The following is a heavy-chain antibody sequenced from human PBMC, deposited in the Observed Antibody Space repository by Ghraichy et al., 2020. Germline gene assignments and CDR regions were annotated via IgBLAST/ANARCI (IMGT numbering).Heavy chain of an antibody. D-gene: IGHD3-3*01. CDR2: IKQDGNEK. Sequence: GESLNISCAASGFTFSNYWMAWVRQAPGQGLEWVGNIKQDGNEKYYGDSVKGRFTISRDNAKNSLYLQMDYLRVEDTAVYYCARDSVDFWGRYMGLWGQGTLVTVSS. CDR1: GFTFSNYW. J-gene: IGHJ4*02. CDR3: ARDSVDFWGRYMGL. V-gene: IGHV3-7*03.